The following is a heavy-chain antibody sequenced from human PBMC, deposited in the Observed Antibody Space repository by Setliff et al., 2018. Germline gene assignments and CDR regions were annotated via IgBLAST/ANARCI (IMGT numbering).Heavy chain of an antibody. CDR3: ARDITYCTSSGCHDRALDI. CDR1: GYSISSGHY. D-gene: IGHD2-2*01. V-gene: IGHV4-38-2*02. Sequence: SETLSLTCTVSGYSISSGHYWGWIRQPPGKGLEWIGSISHSGSTYYNPSLRSRVTISLDTSKNQFSPKLTSVTAADTALYYCARDITYCTSSGCHDRALDIWGQGTVVTVSS. J-gene: IGHJ3*02. CDR2: ISHSGST.